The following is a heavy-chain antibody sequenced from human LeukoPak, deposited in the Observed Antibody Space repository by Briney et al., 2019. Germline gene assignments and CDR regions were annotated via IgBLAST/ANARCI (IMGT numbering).Heavy chain of an antibody. CDR3: ARDTQIGDFDY. Sequence: ASVKVSCKASRYTFSDYSIHWVRQAPGQGLEWMGWINPNSGGTNYAQKFQGRVTMTRDTSISTACMELSRLRSDDTAVYYCARDTQIGDFDYWGQGTLVSVSS. CDR1: RYTFSDYS. J-gene: IGHJ4*02. CDR2: INPNSGGT. V-gene: IGHV1-2*02.